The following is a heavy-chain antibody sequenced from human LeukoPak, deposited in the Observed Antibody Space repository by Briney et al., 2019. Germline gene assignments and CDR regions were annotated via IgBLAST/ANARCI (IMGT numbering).Heavy chain of an antibody. CDR3: ARDYGDYSYWYFDL. D-gene: IGHD4-17*01. CDR2: IYYSGST. J-gene: IGHJ2*01. CDR1: GGSISNYY. Sequence: PSETLSLTCTVSGGSISNYYWSWIRQPPGKGLEWIGYIYYSGSTNYNPSLKSRVTISVDTSKNQFSLKLSSVTAADTAVYYCARDYGDYSYWYFDLWDRGTLVIVSS. V-gene: IGHV4-59*01.